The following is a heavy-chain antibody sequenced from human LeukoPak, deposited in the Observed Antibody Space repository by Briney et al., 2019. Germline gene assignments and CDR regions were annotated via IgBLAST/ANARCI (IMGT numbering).Heavy chain of an antibody. D-gene: IGHD6-13*01. Sequence: ASVKVSCKASGYTFTGYYMHWVRQAPGQGLEWMGWINPNSGGTNYAQKFQGRVTMTRDTSISTAYMELSRLRSDDTAVYYCARYFSSAGGDLGTFWYWGQGTLVTVSS. V-gene: IGHV1-2*02. J-gene: IGHJ4*02. CDR2: INPNSGGT. CDR3: ARYFSSAGGDLGTFWY. CDR1: GYTFTGYY.